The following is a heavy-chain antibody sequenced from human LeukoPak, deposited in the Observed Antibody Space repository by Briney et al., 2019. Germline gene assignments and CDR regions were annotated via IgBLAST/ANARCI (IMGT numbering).Heavy chain of an antibody. V-gene: IGHV4-59*01. CDR1: AGSISNYY. J-gene: IGHJ5*02. CDR2: IYYSGST. CDR3: ARESPRGTNWFDP. Sequence: PSETLSLTCTVSAGSISNYYWSWLRQPPGKGLEWIGHIYYSGSTKYNPSLTSRVTISVDTSKNQFSLKMRSVTAADTAVYYCARESPRGTNWFDPWGQGTLVTVSS.